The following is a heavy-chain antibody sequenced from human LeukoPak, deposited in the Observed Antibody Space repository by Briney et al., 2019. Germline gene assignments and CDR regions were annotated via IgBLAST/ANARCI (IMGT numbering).Heavy chain of an antibody. CDR1: GFTLSSYA. CDR3: ARGQPQYYFDY. V-gene: IGHV3-53*01. CDR2: IYSGGST. Sequence: PGGSLRLSCAASGFTLSSYAMHWVRQAPGKGLEWVSVIYSGGSTYYADSVKGRFTISRDNSKNTLYLQMNSLRAEDTAVYYCARGQPQYYFDYWGQGTLVTVSS. J-gene: IGHJ4*02.